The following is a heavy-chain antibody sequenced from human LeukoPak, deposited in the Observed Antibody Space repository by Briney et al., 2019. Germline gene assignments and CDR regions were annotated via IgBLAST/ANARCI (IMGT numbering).Heavy chain of an antibody. CDR2: ISWDGGST. CDR1: GFTFDDYA. V-gene: IGHV3-43D*03. Sequence: GGSLRLSCAASGFTFDDYAMHWVRQAPGKGLEWVSLISWDGGSTYYADSVKGRFTISRDNAKNSLYLQMNSLRAEDTAVYYCARERIGYCSRTSCYLERYYYYMDVWGKGTTVTVSS. D-gene: IGHD2-2*01. J-gene: IGHJ6*03. CDR3: ARERIGYCSRTSCYLERYYYYMDV.